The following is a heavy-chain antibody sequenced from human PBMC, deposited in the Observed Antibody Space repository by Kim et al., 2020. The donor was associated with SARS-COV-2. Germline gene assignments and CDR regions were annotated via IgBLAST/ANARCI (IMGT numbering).Heavy chain of an antibody. CDR3: ARAQPYSH. Sequence: SGSTNYNPSLKSRVTISVDTSKNQFSLKLSSVTAADTAVYYCARAQPYSHWGQGTLVTVSS. J-gene: IGHJ4*02. CDR2: SGST. D-gene: IGHD2-21*01. V-gene: IGHV4-34*01.